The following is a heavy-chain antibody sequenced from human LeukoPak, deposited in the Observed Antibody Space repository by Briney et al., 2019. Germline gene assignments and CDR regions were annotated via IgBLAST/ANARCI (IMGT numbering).Heavy chain of an antibody. Sequence: GRSLRLSCAASGFTFSSYAMHWVRQAPGKGLEWVAVISYDGSNKYYADSVKGRFTISRDNSKNTLYLQMNSLRAEDTAVYYRARDDVVVVPAADYYGMDVWGQGTTVTVSS. D-gene: IGHD2-2*01. CDR3: ARDDVVVVPAADYYGMDV. J-gene: IGHJ6*02. CDR2: ISYDGSNK. CDR1: GFTFSSYA. V-gene: IGHV3-30-3*01.